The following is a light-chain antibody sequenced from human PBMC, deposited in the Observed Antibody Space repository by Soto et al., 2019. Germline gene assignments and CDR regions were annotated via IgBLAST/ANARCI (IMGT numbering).Light chain of an antibody. CDR1: QAIRND. CDR3: LQDDSYPLT. V-gene: IGKV1-6*01. CDR2: GAS. Sequence: AIQMTQSPSSLSASVGDRVTITCRASQAIRNDLGWYQQKPGKAPKLLIYGASTLQSGVPSRFSGSASGTDFTLTISSLQPEDFATYYCLQDDSYPLTFGGGTKVELK. J-gene: IGKJ4*02.